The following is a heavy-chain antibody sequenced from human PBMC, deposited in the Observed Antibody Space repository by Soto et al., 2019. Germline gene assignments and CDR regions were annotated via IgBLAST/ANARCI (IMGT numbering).Heavy chain of an antibody. V-gene: IGHV3-9*01. CDR3: AQDRYRRDGMDV. Sequence: EVQLVESGGGVVQPGRSLRLSCAASGFTFDDYAMHWVRQAPGKGLEWVSGISWNSGSIGYADSVKGRFTISRDNAKNSLYLHMNSLRAADTDLYYCAQDRYRRDGMDVWGQGTPVTVSS. D-gene: IGHD1-1*01. CDR1: GFTFDDYA. CDR2: ISWNSGSI. J-gene: IGHJ6*02.